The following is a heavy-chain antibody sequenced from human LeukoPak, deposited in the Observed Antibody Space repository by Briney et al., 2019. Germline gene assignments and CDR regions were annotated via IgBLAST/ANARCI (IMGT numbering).Heavy chain of an antibody. CDR1: GGSISSYY. Sequence: SETLSLTCTVSGGSISSYYWSWIRQPPGKGLEWIGYIYYSGSTNYNPSLKSRVTISVDTSKNQFSLKLSSVTAADTAVYYCARGGTYYYDSSGYNNWFDPWGQGTLVTVSS. CDR2: IYYSGST. D-gene: IGHD3-22*01. J-gene: IGHJ5*02. V-gene: IGHV4-59*01. CDR3: ARGGTYYYDSSGYNNWFDP.